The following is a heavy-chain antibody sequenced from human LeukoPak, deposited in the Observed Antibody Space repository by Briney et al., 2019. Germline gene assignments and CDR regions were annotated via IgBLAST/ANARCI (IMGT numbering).Heavy chain of an antibody. J-gene: IGHJ3*02. Sequence: PGGSLRLSCAASGFTFSSYSMNWVRQAPGKGLEWVSSISSSSSYIYYADSVKGRFAISRDSAKNSLYLQMNSLRAEDTAVYYCARGPNKYYYDSSGYYYLDIWGQGTMVTVSS. D-gene: IGHD3-22*01. CDR1: GFTFSSYS. V-gene: IGHV3-21*01. CDR3: ARGPNKYYYDSSGYYYLDI. CDR2: ISSSSSYI.